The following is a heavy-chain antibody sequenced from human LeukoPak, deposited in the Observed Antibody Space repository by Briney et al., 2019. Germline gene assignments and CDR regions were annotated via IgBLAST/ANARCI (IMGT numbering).Heavy chain of an antibody. D-gene: IGHD5-24*01. CDR3: AKVRDGYNSPFDY. CDR2: ISGTGGSS. Sequence: GGSLRHSCAVSGFTFSSYALNWVRQAPGKGLEWVSSISGTGGSSHYADPVKGRFTISRDNSKNTLYLQMNSLRGEDTAVYYCAKVRDGYNSPFDYWGQGTLVTVSS. J-gene: IGHJ4*02. CDR1: GFTFSSYA. V-gene: IGHV3-23*01.